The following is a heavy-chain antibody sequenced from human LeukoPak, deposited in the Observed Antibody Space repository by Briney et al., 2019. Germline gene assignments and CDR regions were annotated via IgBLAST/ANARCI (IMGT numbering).Heavy chain of an antibody. D-gene: IGHD1-26*01. J-gene: IGHJ4*02. V-gene: IGHV6-1*01. CDR1: GDSVSSNSAA. CDR2: TYYRSKWYN. CDR3: ARVGVGATRYFDY. Sequence: SQTLSLTCAISGDSVSSNSAAWNWLRHSPLRGLEWLGRTYYRSKWYNDYAVSVKSRITINPDTSKNQFSLQLNSVTPEDTAVYYCARVGVGATRYFDYWGQGTLVTVSS.